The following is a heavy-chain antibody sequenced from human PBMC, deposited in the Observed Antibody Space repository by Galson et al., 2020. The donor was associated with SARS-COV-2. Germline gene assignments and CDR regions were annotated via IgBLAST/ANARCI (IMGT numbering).Heavy chain of an antibody. Sequence: SVKVSCKASGGTFSSYAISWVRQAPGQGLEWMGRIIPILGIANYAQKFQGRVTITADKSTSTAYMELSSLRSEDTAVYYCARDSVYYYDSSGGWGQGTLVTVSS. V-gene: IGHV1-69*04. CDR3: ARDSVYYYDSSGG. CDR2: IIPILGIA. CDR1: GGTFSSYA. J-gene: IGHJ4*02. D-gene: IGHD3-22*01.